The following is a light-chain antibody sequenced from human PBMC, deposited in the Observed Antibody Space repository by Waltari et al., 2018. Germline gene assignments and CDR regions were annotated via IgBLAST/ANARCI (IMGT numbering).Light chain of an antibody. CDR2: GTS. V-gene: IGKV3-15*01. J-gene: IGKJ2*01. CDR3: QQYNNWPPYT. CDR1: QSVGST. Sequence: EIVMTQSPATLSVSPGERATLSCRASQSVGSTLAWYQQKPDQAPRLLIYGTSTRATGIPARFSGSGSGTEFTLTISSLQSEDFAVYYCQQYNNWPPYTFGQGTKLEIK.